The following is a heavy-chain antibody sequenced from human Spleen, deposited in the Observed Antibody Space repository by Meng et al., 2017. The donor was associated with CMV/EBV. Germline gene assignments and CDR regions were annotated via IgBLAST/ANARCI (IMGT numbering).Heavy chain of an antibody. Sequence: QVQVQQGGAGLLKPSETLSLTCAVYGGSFSGYYWSWIRQPPGKGLEWIGEINHSGSTNYNPSLKSRVTISVDTSKNQFSLKLSSVTAADTAVYYCARGKRFGRGYSYGWHPGGYFDYWGQGTLVTVSS. CDR1: GGSFSGYY. J-gene: IGHJ4*02. D-gene: IGHD5-18*01. CDR3: ARGKRFGRGYSYGWHPGGYFDY. V-gene: IGHV4-34*01. CDR2: INHSGST.